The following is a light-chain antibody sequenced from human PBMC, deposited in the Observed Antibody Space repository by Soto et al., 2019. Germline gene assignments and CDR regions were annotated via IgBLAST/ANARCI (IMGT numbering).Light chain of an antibody. Sequence: QSVLTQPPSMSRAPGQRVTISCTGSSSNIGAGYDVHWYQQLPGTAPKLLIYGNSNRPSGVPDRFSGSKSGTSASLAITGLQAEDEPDYYCQSYGSSLSGSVFGGGTKLTVL. CDR3: QSYGSSLSGSV. CDR2: GNS. V-gene: IGLV1-40*01. CDR1: SSNIGAGYD. J-gene: IGLJ2*01.